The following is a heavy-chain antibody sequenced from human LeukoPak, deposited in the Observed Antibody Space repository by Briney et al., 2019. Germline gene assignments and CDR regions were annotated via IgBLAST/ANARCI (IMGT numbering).Heavy chain of an antibody. D-gene: IGHD3-16*02. CDR2: ISYDGSNK. CDR3: AKDFGTGDYVWGSYRYNYFDY. V-gene: IGHV3-30*18. CDR1: GFTFSSYS. J-gene: IGHJ4*02. Sequence: GSLRLSCAASGFTFSSYSMHWVRQAPGKGLEWVAVISYDGSNKYYADSVKGRFTISRDNSKNTLYLQMNSLRAEDTAVYYCAKDFGTGDYVWGSYRYNYFDYWGQGTLVTVSS.